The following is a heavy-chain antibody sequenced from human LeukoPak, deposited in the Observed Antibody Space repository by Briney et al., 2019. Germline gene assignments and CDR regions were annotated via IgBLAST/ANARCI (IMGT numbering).Heavy chain of an antibody. J-gene: IGHJ5*02. CDR2: INPNSGGT. V-gene: IGHV1-2*02. Sequence: ASVKVSCKASGYTFTGYYMHWVRQAPGQGLEWMGWINPNSGGTNYAQKFQGRVTMTRDTSISTAYMELSRLRSDDTAVYYCARGARVKKTITIFGVVIMGGWFDPWGQGTLVTVSS. CDR1: GYTFTGYY. CDR3: ARGARVKKTITIFGVVIMGGWFDP. D-gene: IGHD3-3*01.